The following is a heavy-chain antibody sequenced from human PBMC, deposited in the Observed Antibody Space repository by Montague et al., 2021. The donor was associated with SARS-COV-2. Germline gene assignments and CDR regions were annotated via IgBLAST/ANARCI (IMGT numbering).Heavy chain of an antibody. V-gene: IGHV6-1*01. J-gene: IGHJ4*02. CDR2: TYYRSKWYS. CDR3: VRYSGWFYFDF. Sequence: CAISGDSVSSNSVARSWIRQSPSRGLEWLGRTYYRSKWYSDYAPSVRGRLTVNPDASKNEFSLELNYMTPEDTAVYYCVRYSGWFYFDFWGQGTLVTVSS. D-gene: IGHD6-19*01. CDR1: GDSVSSNSVA.